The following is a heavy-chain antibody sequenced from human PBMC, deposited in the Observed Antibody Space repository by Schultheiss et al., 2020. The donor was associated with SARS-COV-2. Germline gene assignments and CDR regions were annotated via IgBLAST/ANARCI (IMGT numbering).Heavy chain of an antibody. D-gene: IGHD4-17*01. Sequence: SQTLSLTCTVSGGSISSYYWGWIRQPPGKGLEWIGYIYYSGSTNYNPSLKSRVTISVDTSKNQFSLKLSSVTAADTAVYYCAREGPMTTVTIFDYWGQGTLVTVSS. J-gene: IGHJ4*02. CDR1: GGSISSYY. CDR3: AREGPMTTVTIFDY. CDR2: IYYSGST. V-gene: IGHV4-59*01.